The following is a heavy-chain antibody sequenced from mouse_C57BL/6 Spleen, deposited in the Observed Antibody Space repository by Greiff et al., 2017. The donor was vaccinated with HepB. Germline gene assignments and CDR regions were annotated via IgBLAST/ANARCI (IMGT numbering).Heavy chain of an antibody. CDR3: AREVYDSSLVYAMDY. CDR2: INPSSGYT. D-gene: IGHD1-1*01. Sequence: QVQLQQSGAELARPGASVKMSCKASGYTFTSYTMHWVKQRPGQGLEWIGYINPSSGYTKYNQKFKDKATLTADKSSSTAYMQLSSLTSEDSAVYYCAREVYDSSLVYAMDYWGQGTSVTVSS. CDR1: GYTFTSYT. J-gene: IGHJ4*01. V-gene: IGHV1-4*01.